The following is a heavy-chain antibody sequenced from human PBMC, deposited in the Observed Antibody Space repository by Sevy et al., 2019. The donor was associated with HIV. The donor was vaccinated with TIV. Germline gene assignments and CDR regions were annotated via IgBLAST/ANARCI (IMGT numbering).Heavy chain of an antibody. Sequence: GGSLRLSCAASGFMFSTYGMHWVRQAPGKGLEWVAVIWSNGNNKYYADSVKGRFTFSRDNSQNTLSLQMNSLRAEDTAVYYCVRERGPFDGFDIWGQGPMVTVSS. CDR2: IWSNGNNK. V-gene: IGHV3-33*01. CDR3: VRERGPFDGFDI. J-gene: IGHJ3*02. D-gene: IGHD3-10*01. CDR1: GFMFSTYG.